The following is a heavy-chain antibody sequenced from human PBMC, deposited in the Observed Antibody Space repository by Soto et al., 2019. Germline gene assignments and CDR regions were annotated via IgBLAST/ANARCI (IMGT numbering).Heavy chain of an antibody. J-gene: IGHJ4*02. CDR1: GFTFSSYA. V-gene: IGHV3-23*01. D-gene: IGHD5-12*01. CDR3: AKDLKGGSAHDY. Sequence: EVQLLESGGGLVQPGGSLRLSCAASGFTFSSYAMSWVRQAPGKGLEWVSAISGSGGSTYYADSVKGRFTISRDNSKNTLYLQMNSLRAENTAVYYCAKDLKGGSAHDYWGQGTLVTVSS. CDR2: ISGSGGST.